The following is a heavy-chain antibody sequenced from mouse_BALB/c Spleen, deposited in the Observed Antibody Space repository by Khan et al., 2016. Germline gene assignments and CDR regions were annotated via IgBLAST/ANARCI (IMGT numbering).Heavy chain of an antibody. CDR1: GDSITRGY. CDR2: ISYSGST. Sequence: EVQLQEAGPSLVKPSQTLSLTCSVTGDSITRGYWNWIRKFPGNKLEYMGYISYSGSTYYNPSLKSRISITRDTSKNQYYLQLNSVTTADTVTYHRATCGGCSFDCWGQGTTVTVSS. CDR3: ATCGGCSFDC. J-gene: IGHJ2*01. V-gene: IGHV3-8*02. D-gene: IGHD1-1*02.